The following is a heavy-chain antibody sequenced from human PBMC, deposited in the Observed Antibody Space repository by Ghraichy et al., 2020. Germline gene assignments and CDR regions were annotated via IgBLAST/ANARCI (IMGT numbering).Heavy chain of an antibody. J-gene: IGHJ4*02. Sequence: SETLSLTCTVSGGSISSYYWSWIRQPPGKGLEWIGYIYYSGSTNYNPSLKSRVTISVDTSKNQFSLKLSSVTAADTAVYYCASLAGGRGMGFDYWGQGTLVTVSS. CDR2: IYYSGST. D-gene: IGHD2-15*01. V-gene: IGHV4-59*01. CDR1: GGSISSYY. CDR3: ASLAGGRGMGFDY.